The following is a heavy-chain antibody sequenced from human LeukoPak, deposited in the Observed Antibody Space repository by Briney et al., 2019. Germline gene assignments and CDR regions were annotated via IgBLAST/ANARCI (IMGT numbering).Heavy chain of an antibody. J-gene: IGHJ6*03. CDR3: ASGRSSSWNKNYYYYYMDV. Sequence: ASVKVSCTASGYTFTSYYMHWVRQAPGQGLEWMGIINPSGGSTSYAQKFQGRVTMTRDMSTSTVYMELSSLRSEDTAVYYCASGRSSSWNKNYYYYYMDVWGKGTTVTVSS. CDR2: INPSGGST. D-gene: IGHD6-13*01. CDR1: GYTFTSYY. V-gene: IGHV1-46*01.